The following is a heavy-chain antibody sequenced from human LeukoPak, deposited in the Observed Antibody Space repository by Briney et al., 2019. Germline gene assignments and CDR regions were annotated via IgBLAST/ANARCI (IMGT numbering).Heavy chain of an antibody. CDR1: GGSISSYY. Sequence: SETLSLTCTVSGGSISSYYWSWIRQPPGKGLEWIGYIYYSGSTYYNPSLKSRVTISVDTSKNQFSLKLSSVTAADTAVYYCARVMGVGATKGYWGQGTLVTVSS. CDR2: IYYSGST. D-gene: IGHD1-26*01. J-gene: IGHJ4*02. CDR3: ARVMGVGATKGY. V-gene: IGHV4-59*12.